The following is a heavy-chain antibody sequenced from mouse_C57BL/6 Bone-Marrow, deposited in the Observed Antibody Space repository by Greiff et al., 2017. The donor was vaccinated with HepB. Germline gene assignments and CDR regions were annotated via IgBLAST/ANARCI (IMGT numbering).Heavy chain of an antibody. CDR1: GYTFTSYW. CDR2: IHPNSGST. Sequence: VQLQQSGAELVKPGASVKLSCKASGYTFTSYWMHWVKQRPGQGLEWIGMIHPNSGSTNYNEKFKSKATLTVDKSSSTAYMQLSSLTSEDSAVYYCARTGMVTTSFAYWGQGTLVTVSA. V-gene: IGHV1-64*01. J-gene: IGHJ3*01. D-gene: IGHD2-2*01. CDR3: ARTGMVTTSFAY.